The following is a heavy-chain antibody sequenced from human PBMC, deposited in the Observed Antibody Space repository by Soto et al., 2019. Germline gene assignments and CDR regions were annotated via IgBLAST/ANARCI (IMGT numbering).Heavy chain of an antibody. CDR1: GFTFSSYW. J-gene: IGHJ4*02. CDR3: VREIAGYGSL. D-gene: IGHD5-12*01. Sequence: GGSLRLSCAASGFTFSSYWMHWVRQAPGKGLEWVANIKQDGSEKYYVGSVKGRFTISRDNAKNSLYLQMSSLRVDDTAVYYCVREIAGYGSLWGQGTLVTVSS. V-gene: IGHV3-7*01. CDR2: IKQDGSEK.